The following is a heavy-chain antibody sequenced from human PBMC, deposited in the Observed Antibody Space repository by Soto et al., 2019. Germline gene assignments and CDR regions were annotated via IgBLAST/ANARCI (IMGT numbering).Heavy chain of an antibody. V-gene: IGHV4-59*01. D-gene: IGHD3-3*01. CDR3: ARGEYDFWSGYYTGIYFDY. CDR1: GGSISSYY. J-gene: IGHJ4*02. Sequence: SETLSLTCTVSGGSISSYYWSWIRQPPGKGLEWIGYIYYSGSTNYNPSLKSRVTISVDTSKNQFSLKLSSVTAADTAVYYCARGEYDFWSGYYTGIYFDYWGQGTLVTVSS. CDR2: IYYSGST.